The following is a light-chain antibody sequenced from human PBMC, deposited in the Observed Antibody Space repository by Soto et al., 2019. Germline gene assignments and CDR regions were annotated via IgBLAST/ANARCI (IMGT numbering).Light chain of an antibody. J-gene: IGLJ1*01. CDR3: ASWDDSLSGFV. CDR1: DSNIGSFT. Sequence: QSVLTQPPSASGTPGQSVTISCSGSDSNIGSFTVHWYQQVPGTAPKPLIHTTYQRPSGVPDRFSGSKSGTSGSLAISGLQPEDEADYYCASWDDSLSGFVFGTGTKVTVL. CDR2: TTY. V-gene: IGLV1-44*01.